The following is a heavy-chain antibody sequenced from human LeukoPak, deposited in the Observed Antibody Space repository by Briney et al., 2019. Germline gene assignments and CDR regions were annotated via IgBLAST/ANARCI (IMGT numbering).Heavy chain of an antibody. CDR3: ARDVGLRYFDWLFN. J-gene: IGHJ4*02. CDR2: IKQDGSEG. V-gene: IGHV3-7*01. D-gene: IGHD3-9*01. Sequence: PGGSLRLSCAASGFTFSDYYMGWTRQAPGKGLEWVANIKQDGSEGYYVDSVKGRFTISRDNAKSSLYLQMNSLRVEDTAVYYCARDVGLRYFDWLFNWGQGTLVTVSS. CDR1: GFTFSDYY.